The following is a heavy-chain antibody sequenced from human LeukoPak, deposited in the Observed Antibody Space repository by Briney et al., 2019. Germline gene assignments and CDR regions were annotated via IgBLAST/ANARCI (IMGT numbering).Heavy chain of an antibody. CDR3: ASSPWGGNDAFDI. J-gene: IGHJ3*02. D-gene: IGHD7-27*01. Sequence: SETLSLTCTVSGGSISSGGYYWSWIRQPPGKGLEWTGYIYHSGSTYYNPSLKSRVTISVDRSKNQFSLKLSSVTAADTAVYYCASSPWGGNDAFDIWGQGTMVTVSS. CDR2: IYHSGST. V-gene: IGHV4-30-2*01. CDR1: GGSISSGGYY.